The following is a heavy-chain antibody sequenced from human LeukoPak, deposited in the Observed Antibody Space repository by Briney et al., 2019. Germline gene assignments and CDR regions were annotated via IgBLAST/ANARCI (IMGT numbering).Heavy chain of an antibody. D-gene: IGHD3-10*01. J-gene: IGHJ4*02. Sequence: SETLSLTCTASGGSISSGSYYWGWIRQPAGKGLEWIGRIYTSGSTNYNPSLKSRVTISVDTSKNQFSLNLQSVTAADMAVYYCARHFAPGRPYFDYWGQGTQVTVSS. V-gene: IGHV4-61*02. CDR1: GGSISSGSYY. CDR3: ARHFAPGRPYFDY. CDR2: IYTSGST.